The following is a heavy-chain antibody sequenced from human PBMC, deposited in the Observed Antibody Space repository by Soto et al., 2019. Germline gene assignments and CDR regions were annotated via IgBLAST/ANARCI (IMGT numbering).Heavy chain of an antibody. CDR3: ARDYPTLTYCSSTSCYQTYYYGMDV. Sequence: SETLSLTCTVSGGSISSSSYYWGWIRQPPGKGLEWIGSIYYSGSTYYNPSLKSRVTISVDTSKNQFSLKLSSVTAADTAVYYCARDYPTLTYCSSTSCYQTYYYGMDVWGQGTTVTVSS. D-gene: IGHD2-2*01. V-gene: IGHV4-39*07. CDR2: IYYSGST. J-gene: IGHJ6*02. CDR1: GGSISSSSYY.